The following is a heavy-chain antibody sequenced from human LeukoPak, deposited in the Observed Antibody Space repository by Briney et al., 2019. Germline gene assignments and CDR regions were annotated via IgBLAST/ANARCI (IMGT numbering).Heavy chain of an antibody. CDR3: SFNLGSGSYAFDI. D-gene: IGHD3-10*01. CDR1: GGSISSSSYY. Sequence: KPSETLSLTCTVSGGSISSSSYYWGWIRQPPGKGLEWIGSIYYSGSTYYNPSLKSRVTISLDTSKNQFSLKLSSVTAADTAVYYCSFNLGSGSYAFDIWGQGTMVTVSS. CDR2: IYYSGST. V-gene: IGHV4-39*07. J-gene: IGHJ3*02.